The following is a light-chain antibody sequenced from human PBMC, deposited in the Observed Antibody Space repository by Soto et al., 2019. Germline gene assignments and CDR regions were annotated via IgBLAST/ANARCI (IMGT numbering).Light chain of an antibody. Sequence: DIQMTQSPSTLSASVGDRVTITCRASQSISSWLAWYQQKPGKAPKLLIYDASSLESGVPSRFSGSGSGTEFTLTISSLQPDDFAAYYCLQFNTFPWTFGQGTKVDI. CDR1: QSISSW. CDR3: LQFNTFPWT. CDR2: DAS. V-gene: IGKV1-5*01. J-gene: IGKJ1*01.